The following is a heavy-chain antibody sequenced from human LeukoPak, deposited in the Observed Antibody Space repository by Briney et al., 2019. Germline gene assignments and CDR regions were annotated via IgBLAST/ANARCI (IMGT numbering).Heavy chain of an antibody. V-gene: IGHV4-39*01. D-gene: IGHD3-3*01. Sequence: SETLSLTCTVSGGSISSSSYYWGWIRQPPGKGLEWIGSIYYSGSTYYNPSLKSRVTISVDTSKNQFSLKLSSVTAADTAVYYCATEYDFWSGYPSITGVDPWGQGTLVTVSS. CDR3: ATEYDFWSGYPSITGVDP. CDR1: GGSISSSSYY. CDR2: IYYSGST. J-gene: IGHJ5*02.